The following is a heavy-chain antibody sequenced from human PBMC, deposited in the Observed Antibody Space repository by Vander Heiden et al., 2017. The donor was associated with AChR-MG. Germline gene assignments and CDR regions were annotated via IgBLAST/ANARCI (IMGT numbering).Heavy chain of an antibody. V-gene: IGHV5-51*01. J-gene: IGHJ4*02. D-gene: IGHD3-10*02. CDR2: IYAGDSDR. CDR3: ARHLGSGSYFIY. Sequence: EVQLVQSGAEVKQPGESLKISCKGSGSTFTTNWFGWVGQRHGKGLVWMGIIYAGDSDRRYSPSFQGQVIISADKSISTAYLQWSSLKASDTAMYYCARHLGSGSYFIYWGQGTLVTVSS. CDR1: GSTFTTNW.